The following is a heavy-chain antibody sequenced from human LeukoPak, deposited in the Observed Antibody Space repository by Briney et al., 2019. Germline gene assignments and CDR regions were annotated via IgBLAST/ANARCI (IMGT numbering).Heavy chain of an antibody. V-gene: IGHV1-3*01. D-gene: IGHD3-3*01. CDR1: EYSSTSYS. Sequence: ASVKVACKASEYSSTSYSLHWLRQAPGQRLEWMGRINPGNGKTKYSQKFQDRVTITRDTSATTAYMELNSLISEDTAVYYCAKSSGCYYFDYWGQGTLVAVSS. CDR2: INPGNGKT. CDR3: AKSSGCYYFDY. J-gene: IGHJ4*02.